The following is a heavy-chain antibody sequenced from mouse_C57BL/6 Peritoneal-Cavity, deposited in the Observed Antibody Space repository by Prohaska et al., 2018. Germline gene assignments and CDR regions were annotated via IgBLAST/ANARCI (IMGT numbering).Heavy chain of an antibody. J-gene: IGHJ4*01. CDR2: IYSRSGSM. D-gene: IGHD2-2*01. V-gene: IGHV1-55*01. CDR1: CYTFPSYW. CDR3: ARLSGYGGAMDY. Sequence: ELVKPGASVKMSCKASCYTFPSYWITWVKQSPGQGLEWIGDIYSRSGSMNYNEKLKTKATRDVETCSSTAYMQLSSLTAEDSAVYYGARLSGYGGAMDYWGQGTSVTVSS.